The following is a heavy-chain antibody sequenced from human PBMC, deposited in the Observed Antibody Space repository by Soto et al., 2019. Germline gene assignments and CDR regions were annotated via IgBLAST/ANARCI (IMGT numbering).Heavy chain of an antibody. Sequence: KPSETLSLTCTVSGGSISSSSYYWGWIRQPPGKGLEWIGSIYYSGSTYYNPSLKSRVTISVDTSKNQFSLKLSSVTAADTAVYYCARLEGATGDYYYYYGMDVWGQGTTVTVSS. CDR3: ARLEGATGDYYYYYGMDV. J-gene: IGHJ6*02. D-gene: IGHD1-26*01. CDR2: IYYSGST. V-gene: IGHV4-39*01. CDR1: GGSISSSSYY.